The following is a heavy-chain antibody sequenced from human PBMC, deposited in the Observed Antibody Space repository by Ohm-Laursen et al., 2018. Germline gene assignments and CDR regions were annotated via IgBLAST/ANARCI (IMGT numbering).Heavy chain of an antibody. V-gene: IGHV3-9*01. D-gene: IGHD6-25*01. CDR3: GRDLGTSAAGTVGYFDS. CDR2: ISWNSGSI. J-gene: IGHJ4*02. Sequence: SLRLSCSASGFTFDDYAMHWVRQAPGKGLEWVSGISWNSGSIGYADSVEGRFTISRDNGQSSLYLQMNSLRAEDAAVYYCGRDLGTSAAGTVGYFDSWGQGILVTVSS. CDR1: GFTFDDYA.